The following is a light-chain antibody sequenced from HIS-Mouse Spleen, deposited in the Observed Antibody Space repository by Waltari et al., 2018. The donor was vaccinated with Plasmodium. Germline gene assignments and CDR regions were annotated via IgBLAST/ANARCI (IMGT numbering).Light chain of an antibody. Sequence: SYELTQPSSVSVSPGQTDRITCSGDVLAKKYARWVQQQPGQAPVLGIYKDSERPSGIPGRFSGSSSGTTVTLTISGAQVEDEADYYCYSAADNNLVFGGGTKLTVL. CDR2: KDS. V-gene: IGLV3-27*01. J-gene: IGLJ3*02. CDR3: YSAADNNLV. CDR1: VLAKKY.